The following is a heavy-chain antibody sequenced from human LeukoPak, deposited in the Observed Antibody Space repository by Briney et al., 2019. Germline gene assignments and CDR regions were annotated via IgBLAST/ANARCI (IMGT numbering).Heavy chain of an antibody. V-gene: IGHV3-66*01. CDR1: GFDVSINY. J-gene: IGHJ4*02. CDR2: IHNDGST. Sequence: GGSLRLSCAASGFDVSINYMNWIRQSPEKGLEWVLIIHNDGSTYYADSVKGRFTVSRDNSKNTVSLQMDSLRVDDTGIYYCARGFLQLTPYYFDYWGQGALVTVSS. CDR3: ARGFLQLTPYYFDY. D-gene: IGHD1-1*01.